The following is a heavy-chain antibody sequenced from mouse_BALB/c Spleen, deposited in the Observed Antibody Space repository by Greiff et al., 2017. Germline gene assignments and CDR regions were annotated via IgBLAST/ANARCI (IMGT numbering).Heavy chain of an antibody. CDR2: IRLKSNNYAT. D-gene: IGHD2-1*01. J-gene: IGHJ3*01. Sequence: EVKLMESGGGLVQPGGSMKLSCVASGFTFSNYWMNWVRQSPEKGLEWVAEIRLKSNNYATHYAESVKGRFTISRDDSKSSVYLQMNNLRAEDTGIYYCTRSGNYLPWFAYWGQGTLVTVSA. V-gene: IGHV6-6*02. CDR3: TRSGNYLPWFAY. CDR1: GFTFSNYW.